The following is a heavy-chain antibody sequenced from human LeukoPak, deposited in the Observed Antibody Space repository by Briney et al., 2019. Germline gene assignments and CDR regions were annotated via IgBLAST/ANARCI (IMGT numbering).Heavy chain of an antibody. J-gene: IGHJ4*02. CDR2: IYYSGST. V-gene: IGHV4-31*03. CDR1: GGFISSGGYY. Sequence: SETLSLTCTVSGGFISSGGYYWSWIRQHPGKGLEWIGYIYYSGSTYYNPSLKSRVTISVDTSKNQFPLKLSSVTAADTAVYYCARVARIGFDYWGQGTLVTVSS. CDR3: ARVARIGFDY. D-gene: IGHD5-12*01.